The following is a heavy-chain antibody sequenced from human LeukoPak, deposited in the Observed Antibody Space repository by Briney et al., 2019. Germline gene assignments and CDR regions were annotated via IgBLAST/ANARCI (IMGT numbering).Heavy chain of an antibody. V-gene: IGHV4-59*12. CDR3: ARGAVAGAFDY. Sequence: SETLSLTCTVSGGSISSYYWSWIRQPPGKGLEWIGYIYYSGSTNYNPSLKSRVTISVDTSKNQFSLKLSSVTAADTAVYYCARGAVAGAFDYWGQGTLVTVSS. D-gene: IGHD6-19*01. CDR1: GGSISSYY. J-gene: IGHJ4*02. CDR2: IYYSGST.